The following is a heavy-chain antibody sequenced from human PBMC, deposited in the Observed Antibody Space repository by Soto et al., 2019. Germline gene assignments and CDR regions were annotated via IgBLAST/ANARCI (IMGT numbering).Heavy chain of an antibody. J-gene: IGHJ3*02. CDR3: VRDRGTPDSFEI. V-gene: IGHV3-74*01. Sequence: EAHLVESGGGLPQPGGSLRLSCVASGFNFSPYFMAWVRQGPGRGLEWVSHIKGDGTTTAYADSVRGRFIISRDNGRNTLFLQMNSLRDEDTAVYYCVRDRGTPDSFEIGGQGTTVIVSS. CDR2: IKGDGTTT. CDR1: GFNFSPYF. D-gene: IGHD1-26*01.